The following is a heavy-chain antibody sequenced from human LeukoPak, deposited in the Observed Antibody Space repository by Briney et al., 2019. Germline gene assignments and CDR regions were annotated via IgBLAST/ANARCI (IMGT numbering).Heavy chain of an antibody. CDR3: AKDPVAVTDTDVFHI. J-gene: IGHJ3*02. CDR1: GFTFSNYG. Sequence: GGSLRLSCAASGFTFSNYGMNWVRQAPGKGLEWVSGLSGSGNTKYYADSVEGRFTISRDNSKNTLYLQMNSLRAEDTALYYCAKDPVAVTDTDVFHIWGQGTMVTVSS. D-gene: IGHD6-19*01. V-gene: IGHV3-23*01. CDR2: LSGSGNTK.